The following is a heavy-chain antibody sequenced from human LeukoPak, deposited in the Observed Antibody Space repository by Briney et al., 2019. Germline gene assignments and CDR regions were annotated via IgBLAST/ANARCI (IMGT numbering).Heavy chain of an antibody. CDR1: GYTFTSYA. CDR2: INAGNGNT. Sequence: ASVKVSCKASGYTFTSYAMHWVRQAPGQRLEWMGWINAGNGNTKYSQKFQGRVTITRDTSASTAYMELRSLRSDDTAVYYCARDRRTLDTSNWFDPWGQGTLVTVSS. V-gene: IGHV1-3*01. D-gene: IGHD5-18*01. CDR3: ARDRRTLDTSNWFDP. J-gene: IGHJ5*02.